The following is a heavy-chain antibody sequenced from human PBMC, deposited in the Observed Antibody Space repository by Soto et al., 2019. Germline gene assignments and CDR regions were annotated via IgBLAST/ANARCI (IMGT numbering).Heavy chain of an antibody. CDR1: GFTFSSYA. J-gene: IGHJ4*02. Sequence: QVQLVESGGGVVQPGRSLRLSCAASGFTFSSYAMHWVRQAPGKGLEWVAVISYDGSNKYYADSVKGRFTISRDNSNNTLYLQMNCRRAEDTAVYYCGGDLEAIAAAGTDYWGQGTLVTVSS. CDR3: GGDLEAIAAAGTDY. V-gene: IGHV3-30-3*01. D-gene: IGHD6-13*01. CDR2: ISYDGSNK.